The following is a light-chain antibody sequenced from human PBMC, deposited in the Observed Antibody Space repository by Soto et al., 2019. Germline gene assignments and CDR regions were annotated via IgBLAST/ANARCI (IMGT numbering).Light chain of an antibody. V-gene: IGKV1-5*01. Sequence: DILMTQSPSTLSASVGERVTISCRASQSISNLLAWYQQKPGRAPKLLIYDASSLESGVPSRFRGSGSGTEFTLTISSLQPDDFATYYCQQYNSYPITFGQGTRLEIK. CDR1: QSISNL. J-gene: IGKJ5*01. CDR2: DAS. CDR3: QQYNSYPIT.